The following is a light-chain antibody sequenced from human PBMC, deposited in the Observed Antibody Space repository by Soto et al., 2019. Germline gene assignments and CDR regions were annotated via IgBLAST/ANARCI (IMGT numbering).Light chain of an antibody. CDR3: QQYNNRWT. V-gene: IGKV3-15*01. CDR1: QSVSSN. J-gene: IGKJ1*01. Sequence: EIVITQSPATLSVSPGERATLSCRASQSVSSNLAWYQQKPGQAPRLLIYGASTRATGIPARFSGSGSGTEFTLTISSLQSEDFAVYYCQQYNNRWTFGRGTKVDIK. CDR2: GAS.